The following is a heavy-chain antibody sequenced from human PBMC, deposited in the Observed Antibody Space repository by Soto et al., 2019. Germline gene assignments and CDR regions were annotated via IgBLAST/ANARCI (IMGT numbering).Heavy chain of an antibody. Sequence: SQTLSLTCPVSGDSISRYSWSCIRQPPGKGLEWIGNIHYNGNTKYSPSLKSRVTMSVDTSKNHFSLKLISVTTADTAVYFCAREGNFGRWIQPLDSWGQGTLVTVSS. CDR1: GDSISRYS. CDR2: IHYNGNT. CDR3: AREGNFGRWIQPLDS. V-gene: IGHV4-59*01. J-gene: IGHJ4*02. D-gene: IGHD2-2*03.